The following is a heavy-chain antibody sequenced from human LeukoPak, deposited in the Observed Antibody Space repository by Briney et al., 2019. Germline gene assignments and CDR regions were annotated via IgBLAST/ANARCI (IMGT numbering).Heavy chain of an antibody. V-gene: IGHV4-39*07. CDR3: ARTSGYCSGGSCYGRWYFDY. Sequence: SETLSLTCAVYGGSFSSYYWGWIRQPPGKGLEWIGSIYYSGSTYYNPSLKSRVTISVDTSKNQFSLKLSSVTAADTAVYYCARTSGYCSGGSCYGRWYFDYWGQGTLVTVSS. CDR1: GGSFSSYY. CDR2: IYYSGST. D-gene: IGHD2-15*01. J-gene: IGHJ4*02.